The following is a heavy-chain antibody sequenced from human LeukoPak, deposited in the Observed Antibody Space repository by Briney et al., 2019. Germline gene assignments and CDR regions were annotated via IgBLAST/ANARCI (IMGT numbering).Heavy chain of an antibody. J-gene: IGHJ3*02. D-gene: IGHD3-9*01. CDR1: GGSISSYY. CDR2: IYTSGST. CDR3: ARRYYDILTGYSLDAFDI. V-gene: IGHV4-4*07. Sequence: NPSETLSLTCTVSGGSISSYYWSGIRQPAGKGLEWIGRIYTSGSTNYNPSLKSRVTISVDTSKNQFSLKLSSVTAADTAVYYCARRYYDILTGYSLDAFDIWGQGTMVTVSS.